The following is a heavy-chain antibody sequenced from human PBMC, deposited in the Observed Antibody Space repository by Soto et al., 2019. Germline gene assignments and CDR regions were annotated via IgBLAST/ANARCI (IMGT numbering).Heavy chain of an antibody. V-gene: IGHV4-61*08. CDR2: IYYSGST. CDR3: ARGSSSWYFSSNKYYYYGMDV. CDR1: GGSISSCGYY. J-gene: IGHJ6*02. Sequence: SETLSLTCTVSGGSISSCGYYWSWIRQHPGKGLEWIGYIYYSGSTNYNPSLKSRVTISVDTSKNQFSLKLSSVTAADTAVYYCARGSSSWYFSSNKYYYYGMDVWGQGTTVTVSS. D-gene: IGHD6-13*01.